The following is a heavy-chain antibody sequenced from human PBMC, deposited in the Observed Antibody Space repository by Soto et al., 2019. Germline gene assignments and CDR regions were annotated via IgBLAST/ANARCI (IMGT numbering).Heavy chain of an antibody. CDR2: IIPIFGTA. D-gene: IGHD3-22*01. Sequence: QVQLVQSGAEVKKPGSSVKVSCKASGGTFSSYAISWVRQAPGQGLEWMGGIIPIFGTANYAQKFQGRVTITADESTSTAYRELSSLRSEDTAVYYWAVGAGRDVIDSSHYGGQGTLFTVSS. CDR3: AVGAGRDVIDSSHY. J-gene: IGHJ4*02. CDR1: GGTFSSYA. V-gene: IGHV1-69*01.